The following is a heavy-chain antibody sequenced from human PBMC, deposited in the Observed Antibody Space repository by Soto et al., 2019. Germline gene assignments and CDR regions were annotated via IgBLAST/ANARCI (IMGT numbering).Heavy chain of an antibody. V-gene: IGHV4-28*01. CDR2: IYYSVST. CDR1: GYSISSSNW. J-gene: IGHJ5*02. Sequence: SETLSLTCAVSGYSISSSNWWGWIRQPPGKGLEWIGYIYYSVSTYYNPSLKSRVTMSVDTSKNQFSLKLSSVTAVDTAVYYCVRFLGATTGWCDPWGQGTMVTVSS. CDR3: VRFLGATTGWCDP. D-gene: IGHD1-26*01.